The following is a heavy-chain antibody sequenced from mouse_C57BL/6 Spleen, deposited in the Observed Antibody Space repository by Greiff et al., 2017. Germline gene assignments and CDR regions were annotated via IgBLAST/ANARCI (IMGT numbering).Heavy chain of an antibody. D-gene: IGHD1-1*01. J-gene: IGHJ1*03. CDR3: ARRGYGSSCRYFDV. CDR2: IYPGSGRT. Sequence: QVQLQQPGAELVKPGASVKMSCKASGYTFTSYWITWVKQRPGQGLEWIGDIYPGSGRTHYNEKFKSKATLTVDTSSSTAYIQLSSLTSEDSAVYYCARRGYGSSCRYFDVWGTGTTVTVSS. CDR1: GYTFTSYW. V-gene: IGHV1-55*01.